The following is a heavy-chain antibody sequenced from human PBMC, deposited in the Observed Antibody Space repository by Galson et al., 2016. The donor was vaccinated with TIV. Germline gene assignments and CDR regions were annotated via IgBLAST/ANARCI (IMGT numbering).Heavy chain of an antibody. V-gene: IGHV1-46*01. CDR3: AREWGIIMVTDSWRPAREFDP. J-gene: IGHJ5*02. CDR1: GYIFTNSY. CDR2: IKPSGGDT. Sequence: SVKVSCKASGYIFTNSYIHWVRQAPGKGLEWMGIIKPSGGDTRYAQKFQGRVTMTRDTSTNTVYMELTSLTSEDTAVYYCAREWGIIMVTDSWRPAREFDPWGQGTLVTVSS. D-gene: IGHD2-21*02.